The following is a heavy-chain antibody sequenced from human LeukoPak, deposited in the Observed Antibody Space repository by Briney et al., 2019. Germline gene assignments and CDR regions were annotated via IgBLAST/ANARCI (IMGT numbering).Heavy chain of an antibody. D-gene: IGHD6-19*01. CDR2: ISYDGSNK. Sequence: PGGSLRLSCAASGFTSSSYGMHWVRQAPGKGLEWVAVISYDGSNKYHADSVKGRFTNSRDNSKNTLYLQMNSLRAEDTAVYYCAKDLIAVAGTDFDYWGQGTLVTVSS. CDR3: AKDLIAVAGTDFDY. J-gene: IGHJ4*02. V-gene: IGHV3-30*18. CDR1: GFTSSSYG.